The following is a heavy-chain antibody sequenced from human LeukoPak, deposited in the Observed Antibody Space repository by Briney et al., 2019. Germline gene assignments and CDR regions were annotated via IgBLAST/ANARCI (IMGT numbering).Heavy chain of an antibody. J-gene: IGHJ4*02. Sequence: SGPTLVNPTQTLTLTCTFYGFSLSPNGMRVSLIRHPPGKALKWLARIDWDDDKFYSTSLKTRLTISKDTSKNQVVLTMTNMDPVDTATYYCARTPHNTDYGDYAVFDYWGQGTLVTVSS. CDR1: GFSLSPNGMR. CDR3: ARTPHNTDYGDYAVFDY. CDR2: IDWDDDK. D-gene: IGHD4-17*01. V-gene: IGHV2-70*04.